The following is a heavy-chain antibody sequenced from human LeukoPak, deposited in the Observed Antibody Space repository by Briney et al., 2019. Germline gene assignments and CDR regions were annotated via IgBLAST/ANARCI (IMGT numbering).Heavy chain of an antibody. V-gene: IGHV3-23*01. CDR2: ISGSGGNT. J-gene: IGHJ3*02. CDR3: ARAANDAFDI. Sequence: PGGSLRLSCAASGFTFSSYAMSWVRQAPGKGLEWVSGISGSGGNTYYADSVKGRFTISRDNAKNSLYLQMNSLRAEDTAVYYCARAANDAFDIWGQGTMVTVSS. CDR1: GFTFSSYA.